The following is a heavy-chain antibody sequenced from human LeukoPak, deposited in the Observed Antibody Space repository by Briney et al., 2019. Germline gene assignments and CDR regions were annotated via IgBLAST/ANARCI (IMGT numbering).Heavy chain of an antibody. J-gene: IGHJ4*02. D-gene: IGHD2-8*01. CDR1: GFTFSSYW. CDR3: AREGGGYCTNGVCPFDFDY. V-gene: IGHV3-7*01. CDR2: IKQDGSEK. Sequence: PGGSLRLSCAASGFTFSSYWMSWVRQAPGKGLEWVANIKQDGSEKYYVDPVKGRFTISRDNAKNSLYLQMNSLRAEDTAVYYCAREGGGYCTNGVCPFDFDYWGQGTLVTVSS.